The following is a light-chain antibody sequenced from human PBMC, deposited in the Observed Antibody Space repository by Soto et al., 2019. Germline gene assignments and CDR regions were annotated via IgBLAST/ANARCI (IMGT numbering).Light chain of an antibody. CDR2: TNN. CDR3: ATWDDSLKGV. V-gene: IGLV1-44*01. Sequence: QLVLTQPPSASGTPGQRLIISCSGSTSNIGSHSVNWFQHLPGTAPRLLITTNNQRPSGVPDRFSGYKSDTSASLVISGLQSEDEAHYYCATWDDSLKGVFGTGTKLTVL. CDR1: TSNIGSHS. J-gene: IGLJ1*01.